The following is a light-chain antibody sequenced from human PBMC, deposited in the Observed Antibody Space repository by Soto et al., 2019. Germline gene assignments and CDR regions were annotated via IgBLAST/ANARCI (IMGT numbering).Light chain of an antibody. CDR2: GAS. CDR1: QSVSNNY. J-gene: IGKJ1*01. Sequence: EIVLTQSPGTLSLSPGERATLSCRASQSVSNNYLAWYQQKPGQAPRLLIYGASSRATGIPDRFSGSGSGTDFTLTISRLEPEDYAVYYCQQYGHSLWTFGQGTKVDTK. CDR3: QQYGHSLWT. V-gene: IGKV3-20*01.